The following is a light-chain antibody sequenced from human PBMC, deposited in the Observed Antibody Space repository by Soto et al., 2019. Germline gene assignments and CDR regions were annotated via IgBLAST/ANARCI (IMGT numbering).Light chain of an antibody. Sequence: QSVLTQPPSASGTPGQRVTISCCGSSSNIGSNYVYWYQQLPGTAPKLLIYRNNQRPSGVPDRFSGSKSGTSASLAISGLRSEDEADYYCAAWDDSLSGSYVFGTGTKLTVL. CDR1: SSNIGSNY. CDR3: AAWDDSLSGSYV. CDR2: RNN. V-gene: IGLV1-47*01. J-gene: IGLJ1*01.